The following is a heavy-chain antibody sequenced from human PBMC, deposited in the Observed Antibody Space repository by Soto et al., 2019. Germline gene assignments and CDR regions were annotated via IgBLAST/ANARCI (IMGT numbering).Heavy chain of an antibody. CDR3: ARADYYGTGRLDH. D-gene: IGHD3-10*01. J-gene: IGHJ4*02. CDR2: IFPGDSDS. V-gene: IGHV5-51*01. Sequence: GETLKISCRVSGYTFTSYWIGWVRQMPGKGLEWMGIIFPGDSDSRYSPSFQGQVTISADKSISTAYLQWSSLKASDTAIYYCARADYYGTGRLDHWGQGTLVTAPQ. CDR1: GYTFTSYW.